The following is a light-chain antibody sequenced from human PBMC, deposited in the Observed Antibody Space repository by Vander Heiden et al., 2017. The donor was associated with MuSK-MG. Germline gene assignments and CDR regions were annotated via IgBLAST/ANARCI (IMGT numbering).Light chain of an antibody. J-gene: IGKJ2*01. CDR3: TQVLQRGT. CDR2: LGS. Sequence: IVMTPSPLSLPVTPGEPASISCRSSQSLLHINGYNYLDWYLQRPGQCPQLLIYLGSNLAYGVPDRFSGSGSGTDFTLKISRVEAEDVGVYYCTQVLQRGTFGQGTKLEIK. V-gene: IGKV2-28*01. CDR1: QSLLHINGYNY.